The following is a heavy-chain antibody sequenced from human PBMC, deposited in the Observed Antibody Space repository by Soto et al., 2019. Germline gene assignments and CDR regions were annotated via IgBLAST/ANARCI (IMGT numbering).Heavy chain of an antibody. Sequence: PSETLSLTCTVSGGSMSGNYWSWLRQTPGKGLEWIGYIYYTGTTNYNASLKSRVTLSVDTSKNQFSLKLTSVTAADTAVYFCARGGWYVDYWGQGTLVTVSS. CDR1: GGSMSGNY. CDR3: ARGGWYVDY. CDR2: IYYTGTT. V-gene: IGHV4-59*01. D-gene: IGHD6-19*01. J-gene: IGHJ4*02.